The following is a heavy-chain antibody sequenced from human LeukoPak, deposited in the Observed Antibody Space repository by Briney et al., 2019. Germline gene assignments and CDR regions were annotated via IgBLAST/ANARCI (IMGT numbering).Heavy chain of an antibody. D-gene: IGHD3-10*01. CDR1: GFTFSSYG. CDR2: ISFDGSNK. Sequence: GGSLRLSCAASGFTFSSYGMHWVRQAPGKGLEWVAVISFDGSNKYYADSMKGRFTISRDNAKNTLYLQMNSLRAEDTALYYCARVARGDYYYYYMDVWGKGTTVTVSS. V-gene: IGHV3-30*03. CDR3: ARVARGDYYYYYMDV. J-gene: IGHJ6*03.